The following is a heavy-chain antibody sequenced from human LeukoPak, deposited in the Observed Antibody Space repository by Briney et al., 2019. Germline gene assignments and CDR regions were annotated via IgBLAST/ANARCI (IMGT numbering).Heavy chain of an antibody. J-gene: IGHJ6*03. CDR3: ARGGNSGPDAIYYYYMDV. CDR2: INHSGST. CDR1: GGSFIGYS. V-gene: IGHV4-34*01. Sequence: PSETLSLTCAVYGGSFIGYSWSWVRQPPGKGLGWIGEINHSGSTNYNPSLKSRVTISVDTSKNQFSLKLTSVTAADTAVYYCARGGNSGPDAIYYYYMDVWDKGTTVTVSS. D-gene: IGHD1-1*01.